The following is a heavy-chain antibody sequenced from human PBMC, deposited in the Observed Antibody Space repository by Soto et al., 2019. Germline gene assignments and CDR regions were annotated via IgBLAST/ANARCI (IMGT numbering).Heavy chain of an antibody. CDR3: ATMGTPATGLYYFDY. J-gene: IGHJ4*02. CDR1: GDSINTGDYY. V-gene: IGHV4-30-4*01. Sequence: SETLSLTCTVSGDSINTGDYYWTWIRQPPGKGLEWIGFISYSGSTYYNASLKSRVTISVDTSKNQFSLNLSFVTAADTAVYYCATMGTPATGLYYFDYWGQGTLVTVSS. D-gene: IGHD1-7*01. CDR2: ISYSGST.